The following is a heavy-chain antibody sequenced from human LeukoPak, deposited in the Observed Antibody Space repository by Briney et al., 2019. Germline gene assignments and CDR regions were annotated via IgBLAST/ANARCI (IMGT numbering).Heavy chain of an antibody. D-gene: IGHD3-22*01. CDR2: IYYSGST. CDR1: GGSITSNSYY. V-gene: IGHV4-39*07. CDR3: EGYYYDSSGYPSDGY. J-gene: IGHJ4*02. Sequence: SETLSLTCTVSGGSITSNSYYWGWIRQPPGNGLEWIGSIYYSGSTYYNPSLKSRVTISVDTSKNQFSLKLSSVTAADTAVYYCEGYYYDSSGYPSDGYWGQGTLVTVSS.